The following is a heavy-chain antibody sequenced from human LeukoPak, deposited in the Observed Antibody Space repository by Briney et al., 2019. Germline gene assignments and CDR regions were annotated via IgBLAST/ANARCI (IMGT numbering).Heavy chain of an antibody. J-gene: IGHJ3*02. CDR1: GFTFSSYA. V-gene: IGHV3-23*01. D-gene: IGHD3-22*01. Sequence: GGSLRLSCAASGFTFSSYAMSWVRQAPGKGLEWVSAISGSGGSTYYADSVKGRFTISRDNSKSTLYLQMNSLRAEDTAVYYCAKSPGLVTMIVVVYLDAFDIWGQGTMVTVSS. CDR2: ISGSGGST. CDR3: AKSPGLVTMIVVVYLDAFDI.